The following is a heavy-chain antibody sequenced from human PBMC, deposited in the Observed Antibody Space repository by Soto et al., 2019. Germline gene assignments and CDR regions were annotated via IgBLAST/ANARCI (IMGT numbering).Heavy chain of an antibody. CDR2: IYYSGST. CDR1: GGSISSSSYY. Sequence: SETLSLTCTVSGGSISSSSYYWGWIRQPPGKGLEWIGSIYYSGSTYYNPSLKSRVTISVDTSKNQFSLKLSSVTAADTAVYYCASYYDILTGYYTKRPGDDFDIWGEGTMVTV. J-gene: IGHJ3*02. CDR3: ASYYDILTGYYTKRPGDDFDI. D-gene: IGHD3-9*01. V-gene: IGHV4-39*01.